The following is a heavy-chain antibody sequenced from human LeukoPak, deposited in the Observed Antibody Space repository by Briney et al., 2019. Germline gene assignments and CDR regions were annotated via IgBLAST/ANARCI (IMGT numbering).Heavy chain of an antibody. J-gene: IGHJ4*02. Sequence: GGSLRLSCAASGFTFSTYGMHWVRQAPDEGLEWVAFIRHDGSDNFYGDSVKGRFAISRDNPKNTMYLQMNSLRPEDTAVYYCAKDRLGEWRGYFDSSGSTNYFENWGQGTRVTVSS. CDR3: AKDRLGEWRGYFDSSGSTNYFEN. V-gene: IGHV3-30*02. D-gene: IGHD3-22*01. CDR1: GFTFSTYG. CDR2: IRHDGSDN.